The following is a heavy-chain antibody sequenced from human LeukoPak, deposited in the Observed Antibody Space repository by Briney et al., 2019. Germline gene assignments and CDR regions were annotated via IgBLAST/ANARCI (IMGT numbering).Heavy chain of an antibody. V-gene: IGHV1-2*02. Sequence: ASVKVSCKGSGYTFTDSYLHWVRQAPGQGLEWMGWINPKIGGTNYAQKFQGRVTMTRDTSISTAYMELSRLRSDDAAIYYCARGRAVSGTGGYWGQGTLVTVSS. CDR3: ARGRAVSGTGGY. D-gene: IGHD6-19*01. CDR2: INPKIGGT. J-gene: IGHJ4*02. CDR1: GYTFTDSY.